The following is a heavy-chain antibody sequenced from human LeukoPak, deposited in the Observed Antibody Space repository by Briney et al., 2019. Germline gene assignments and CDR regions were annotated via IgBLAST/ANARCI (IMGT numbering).Heavy chain of an antibody. CDR3: ARRGAARPYYFDY. D-gene: IGHD6-6*01. CDR1: GGSLSSSNW. J-gene: IGHJ4*02. V-gene: IGHV4-4*02. Sequence: SGTLSLTCAVSGGSLSSSNWWSWVRQPPGKGLEWIGEIYHSGSTNYNPSLKSRVTISVDKSKNQFSLKLSSVTAADTAVYYCARRGAARPYYFDYWGQGTLVTVSS. CDR2: IYHSGST.